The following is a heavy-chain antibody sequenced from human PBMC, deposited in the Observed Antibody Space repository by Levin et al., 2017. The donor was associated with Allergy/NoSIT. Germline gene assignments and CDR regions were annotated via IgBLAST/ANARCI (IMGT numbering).Heavy chain of an antibody. V-gene: IGHV4-34*01. CDR2: INHSGST. Sequence: PSETLSLTCAVYGGSFSGYYWSWIRQPPGKGLEWIGEINHSGSTNYNPSLKSRVTISVDTSKNQFSLKLSSVTAADTAVYYCARARTAPNSGIAARPRGTTFDYWGQGTLVTVSS. D-gene: IGHD6-6*01. CDR1: GGSFSGYY. CDR3: ARARTAPNSGIAARPRGTTFDY. J-gene: IGHJ4*02.